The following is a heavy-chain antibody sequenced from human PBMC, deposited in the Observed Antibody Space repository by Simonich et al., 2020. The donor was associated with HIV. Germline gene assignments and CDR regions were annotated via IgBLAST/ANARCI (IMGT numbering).Heavy chain of an antibody. D-gene: IGHD6-13*01. CDR1: GYSISSGYS. CDR2: IYHSGST. J-gene: IGHJ4*02. CDR3: ARDEARIAAAGTQD. Sequence: QVQLQESGPGLVKTSETLSLTCAVSGYSISSGYSWGYIRQPPGKGLEWIGEIYHSGSTTYTPPLTSRVTISVDKSKNQFSLKLSSVTAADTAVYYCARDEARIAAAGTQDWGQGTLVTVSS. V-gene: IGHV4-38-2*02.